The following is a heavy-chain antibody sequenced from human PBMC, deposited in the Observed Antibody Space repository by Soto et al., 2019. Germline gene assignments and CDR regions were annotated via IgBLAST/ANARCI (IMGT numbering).Heavy chain of an antibody. D-gene: IGHD1-1*01. CDR1: GGTFSSYA. V-gene: IGHV1-69*12. J-gene: IGHJ4*02. CDR3: ARRHGYNFYFDY. Sequence: QVQLVQSGAEVKKPGCSMKVSCKASGGTFSSYAISWVRQAPGQGLEWMGGIIPILRTANYAQKFQGRVTITADESTRTAYMELSSLRSEDTAVYYCARRHGYNFYFDYWGQGTLVTVSS. CDR2: IIPILRTA.